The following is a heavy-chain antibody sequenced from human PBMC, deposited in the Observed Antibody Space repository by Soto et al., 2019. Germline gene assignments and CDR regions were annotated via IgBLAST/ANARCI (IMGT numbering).Heavy chain of an antibody. CDR3: ASYYCSGGSCSPFFDY. Sequence: PSETLSLTCTVSGGSISSYYWSWIRQPPGKGLEWIGYIYYSGSTNYNPSLKSRVTISVDTSKNQFSLKLSSVTAADTAVYYCASYYCSGGSCSPFFDYRGQGTLVTVSS. CDR1: GGSISSYY. D-gene: IGHD2-15*01. V-gene: IGHV4-59*01. CDR2: IYYSGST. J-gene: IGHJ4*02.